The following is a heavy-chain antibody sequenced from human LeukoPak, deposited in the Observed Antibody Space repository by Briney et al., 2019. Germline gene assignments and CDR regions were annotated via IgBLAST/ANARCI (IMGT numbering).Heavy chain of an antibody. Sequence: ASEILSLTCNVSGGSISSYYWSWIRQPPGEGLEWIGYIYDSGSTNYNPSLKSRVTISIDTSKNQFSLKLSSVTAADTAVYYCATYSGSYSFDYWGQGTLVTVSS. V-gene: IGHV4-59*01. CDR3: ATYSGSYSFDY. CDR1: GGSISSYY. CDR2: IYDSGST. D-gene: IGHD1-26*01. J-gene: IGHJ4*02.